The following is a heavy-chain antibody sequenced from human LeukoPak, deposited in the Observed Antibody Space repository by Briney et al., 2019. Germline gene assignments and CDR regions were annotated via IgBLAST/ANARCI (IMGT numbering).Heavy chain of an antibody. CDR2: ISGSGGST. D-gene: IGHD4-4*01. CDR1: GFTFSSYA. J-gene: IGHJ4*02. Sequence: PGGSLRLYCAASGFTFSSYAMSWVRQAPGKGLEWVSAISGSGGSTYYADSVRGRFTISRDNSKNTLYLQRNSLRAEDTAVYYCAKVLTTVTTYYFDYWGQGTLVTVSS. V-gene: IGHV3-23*01. CDR3: AKVLTTVTTYYFDY.